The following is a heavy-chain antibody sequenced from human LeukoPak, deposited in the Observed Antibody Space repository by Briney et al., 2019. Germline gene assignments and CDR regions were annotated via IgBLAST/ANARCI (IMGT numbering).Heavy chain of an antibody. Sequence: GGSLRLSCTASGFTFSSYAMSWVRQAPGKGLEWVSAISGSGGSTYYADSVKGRFTISRDNSKNTLYLQMNSLRAEDTAVYYCAKNWHIVVVIACDYWGQGTLVTVSS. D-gene: IGHD2-21*01. CDR3: AKNWHIVVVIACDY. CDR1: GFTFSSYA. CDR2: ISGSGGST. J-gene: IGHJ4*02. V-gene: IGHV3-23*01.